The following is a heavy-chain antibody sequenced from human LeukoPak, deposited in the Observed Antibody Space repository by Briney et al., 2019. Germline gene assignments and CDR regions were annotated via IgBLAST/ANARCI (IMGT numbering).Heavy chain of an antibody. D-gene: IGHD2-21*02. CDR1: GFTFSSYA. J-gene: IGHJ4*02. CDR3: AKIAYCGGDCYYFDY. Sequence: SGGSLRLSCAASGFTFSSYAMSWVRQAPGKGLEWVSAISGSGGSTYYADSVKGRFTISRDNSKNTLYLQMNSLRAEDTAVYYCAKIAYCGGDCYYFDYWGQGTLVTVSS. V-gene: IGHV3-23*01. CDR2: ISGSGGST.